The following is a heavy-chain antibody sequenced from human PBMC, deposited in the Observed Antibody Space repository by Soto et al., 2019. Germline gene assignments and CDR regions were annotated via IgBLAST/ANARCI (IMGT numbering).Heavy chain of an antibody. CDR3: ARGSAYFGVYAIHFDY. CDR2: IYYSGST. CDR1: GGSISSYY. Sequence: SETLSLTCTVSGGSISSYYWSWIRQPPGKGLEWIGYIYYSGSTNYNPSLKSRVTISVDTSKNQFSLKLSSVTAADTAVYYCARGSAYFGVYAIHFDYWGQGTLVTVSS. V-gene: IGHV4-59*01. J-gene: IGHJ4*02. D-gene: IGHD2-8*01.